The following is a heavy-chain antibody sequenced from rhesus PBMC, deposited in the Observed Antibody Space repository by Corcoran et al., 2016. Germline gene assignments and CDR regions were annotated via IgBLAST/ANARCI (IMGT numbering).Heavy chain of an antibody. D-gene: IGHD6-25*01. J-gene: IGHJ1*01. CDR3: ARTSGTWNGAEYFDF. CDR1: GGSISTYYYY. V-gene: IGHV4-122*02. CDR2: ISYSGST. Sequence: QVQLQESGPGLVKPSETLSLTCAVSGGSISTYYYYWTWIRQAPGKGLEWIGYISYSGSTRYNPSLKSRVSISRDTSKNQFSLKLTSVIAADTAVYYCARTSGTWNGAEYFDFWGQGALVTVSS.